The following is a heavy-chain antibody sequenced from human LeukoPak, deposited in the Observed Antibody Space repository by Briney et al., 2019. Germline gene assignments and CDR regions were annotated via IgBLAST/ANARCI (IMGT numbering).Heavy chain of an antibody. CDR2: SNEDGSTT. V-gene: IGHV3-74*01. Sequence: GGSQRLSCAASGLTFINYAMSWVRQAPGKGLEWVSRSNEDGSTTNYADSVKGRFTISRDNAKNTLYLQMNSLTAEDTAVYYCVRDLGGRSGHWGQGTLVTVSS. J-gene: IGHJ4*02. D-gene: IGHD1-26*01. CDR1: GLTFINYA. CDR3: VRDLGGRSGH.